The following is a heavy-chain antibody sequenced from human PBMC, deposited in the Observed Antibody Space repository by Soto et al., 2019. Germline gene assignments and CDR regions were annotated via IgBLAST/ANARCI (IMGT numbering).Heavy chain of an antibody. CDR3: AHIFSSWYYFDY. CDR1: GFSLSTRGVG. V-gene: IGHV2-5*02. J-gene: IGHJ4*02. D-gene: IGHD6-13*01. Sequence: QITLKESGPTLVKPTQTLTLTCTFSGFSLSTRGVGVGWIRQPPGKALEWLALIYWDDDKRYSPSLKSRLTITKDTSKNQVVLTMTNMDPVDTATYYCAHIFSSWYYFDYWGQGTLVTVSS. CDR2: IYWDDDK.